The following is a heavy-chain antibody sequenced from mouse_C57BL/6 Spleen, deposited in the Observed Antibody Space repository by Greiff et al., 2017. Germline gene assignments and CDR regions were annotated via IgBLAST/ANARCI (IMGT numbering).Heavy chain of an antibody. CDR1: GYTFTDYE. CDR2: IDPETGGA. CDR3: TRPYGNYIFDY. V-gene: IGHV1-15*01. D-gene: IGHD2-1*01. J-gene: IGHJ2*01. Sequence: QVQLKQSGAELVRPGASVTLSCKASGYTFTDYEMHWVKQTPVHGLEWIGAIDPETGGAAYNQKFKGKAILTADKSSSTAYMELRSLTSEDSAVYYCTRPYGNYIFDYWGQGTTLTVSS.